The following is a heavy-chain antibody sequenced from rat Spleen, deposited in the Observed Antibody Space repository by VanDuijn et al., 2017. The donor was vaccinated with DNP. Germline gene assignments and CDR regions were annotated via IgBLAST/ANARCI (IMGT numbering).Heavy chain of an antibody. D-gene: IGHD1-11*01. V-gene: IGHV3-3*01. CDR3: ARGDYGGYSHWFDY. J-gene: IGHJ3*01. CDR1: GSSITSNY. Sequence: EVQLQESGPGLVKPSQSLSLTFSVTGSSITSNYWGWIREFPGDKLEWTVFINSAGNTNYNPSLKSRISISRDTSKNQFFLQVDSVTPEDTATYYCARGDYGGYSHWFDYWGQGTLVTVSS. CDR2: INSAGNT.